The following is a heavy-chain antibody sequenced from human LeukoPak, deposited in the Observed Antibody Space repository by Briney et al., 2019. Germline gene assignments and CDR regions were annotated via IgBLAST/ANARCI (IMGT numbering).Heavy chain of an antibody. J-gene: IGHJ6*03. CDR2: ISGSGGST. Sequence: GGSLRLSCAASGFTFSSYAMSWVRQAPGKGLEWVSAISGSGGSTYYADSVKGRFTISRDNSKNTLYLQMNSLRAEDTAVYYCARSELGYSYHYMDVRGKGTTVTVSS. CDR1: GFTFSSYA. CDR3: ARSELGYSYHYMDV. V-gene: IGHV3-23*01. D-gene: IGHD7-27*01.